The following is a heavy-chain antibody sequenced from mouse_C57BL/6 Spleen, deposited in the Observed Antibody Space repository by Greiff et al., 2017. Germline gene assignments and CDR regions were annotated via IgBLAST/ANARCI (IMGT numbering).Heavy chain of an antibody. CDR2: IDPGSGGT. Sequence: QVQLQQSGAELVRPGTSVKVSCKASGYAFTNYLIEWVKQRPGQGLEWIGVIDPGSGGTNYNEKFKGKATLTADKSSSTAYMQLSSLTSEDSAVYFCARCRCNSFDYWGQGTTLTVSS. V-gene: IGHV1-54*01. J-gene: IGHJ2*01. CDR1: GYAFTNYL. CDR3: ARCRCNSFDY.